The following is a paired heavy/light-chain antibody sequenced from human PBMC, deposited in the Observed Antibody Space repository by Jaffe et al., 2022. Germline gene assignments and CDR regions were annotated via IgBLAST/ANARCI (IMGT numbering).Heavy chain of an antibody. CDR2: ISSSTNVI. V-gene: IGHV3-48*04. J-gene: IGHJ4*02. Sequence: EVQLVESGGALVQPGGSLRLSCAASGLTFSNYDMNWVRQGPGKGLEWLSYISSSTNVIYYADSVKGRFIISRDNAKNSLYLQLNSLRAEDTAVYYCATNRFDYWGQGTLVTVSS. CDR1: GLTFSNYD. CDR3: ATNRFDY.
Light chain of an antibody. CDR1: QTFSSRY. Sequence: ELVLTQSPGTLSLSPGERVTLSCRASQTFSSRYLAWYQQKPGQPPRLLMYSTSNRATGVPDRFSGSGSGTDFTLTINRLEPEDSAVYYCQQYGYSPFIFGPGTKVDIK. CDR2: STS. V-gene: IGKV3-20*01. CDR3: QQYGYSPFI. J-gene: IGKJ3*01.